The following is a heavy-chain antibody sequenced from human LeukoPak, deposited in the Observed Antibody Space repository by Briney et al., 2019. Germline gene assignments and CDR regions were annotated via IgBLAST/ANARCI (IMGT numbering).Heavy chain of an antibody. D-gene: IGHD3-16*01. Sequence: GGSLRLSCAASGFTFSSYWMSWVRQAPGKGLEWVSGISWNSGNIGYADSVKGRFTISRDNAKNSLYLQMNSLRAEDTAVYYCASYEPGDYWGQGTLVTVSS. J-gene: IGHJ4*02. CDR3: ASYEPGDY. CDR2: ISWNSGNI. CDR1: GFTFSSYW. V-gene: IGHV3-20*04.